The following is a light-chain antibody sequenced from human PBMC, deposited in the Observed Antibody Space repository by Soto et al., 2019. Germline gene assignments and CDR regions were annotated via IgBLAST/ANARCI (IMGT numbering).Light chain of an antibody. V-gene: IGLV7-46*01. CDR1: TGAVTSGHY. J-gene: IGLJ2*01. CDR2: DTT. Sequence: QAVVTQEPSLTVSPGGTVTLTCGTSTGAVTSGHYPYWFQQKPGQAPRTLIYDTTNKQSWTPDRFSGSLLGGKAALTLSGAQPEDEAAYYCLLSYGVFVVFGGGTKLTVL. CDR3: LLSYGVFVV.